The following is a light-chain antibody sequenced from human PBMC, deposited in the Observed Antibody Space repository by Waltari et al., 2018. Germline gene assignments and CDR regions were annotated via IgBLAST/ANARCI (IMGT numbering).Light chain of an antibody. Sequence: QSALTQPASVSGSPGQSITISCTGTSGDVGAYNYVSWYQQHPGKAPKLMIFDVSNRPSGVSNRFSGSKSGNTSSLTISGLHAEDEADYYCSSYISSSTLELFGGGTSLTVL. CDR1: SGDVGAYNY. CDR2: DVS. J-gene: IGLJ2*01. V-gene: IGLV2-14*03. CDR3: SSYISSSTLEL.